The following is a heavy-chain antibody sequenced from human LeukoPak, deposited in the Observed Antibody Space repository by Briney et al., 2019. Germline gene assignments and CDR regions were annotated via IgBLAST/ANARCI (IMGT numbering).Heavy chain of an antibody. CDR1: GFTFSSYA. CDR3: ARVRPSVAGIHYYFDY. Sequence: GGSLRLSCAASGFTFSSYAMHWVRQAPGKGLEWVAVISYDGSNKYYADSVKGRFTISRDNSKNTLYLQMNSLRAEDTAVYYCARVRPSVAGIHYYFDYWGQGTLVTVSS. CDR2: ISYDGSNK. D-gene: IGHD6-19*01. V-gene: IGHV3-30*04. J-gene: IGHJ4*02.